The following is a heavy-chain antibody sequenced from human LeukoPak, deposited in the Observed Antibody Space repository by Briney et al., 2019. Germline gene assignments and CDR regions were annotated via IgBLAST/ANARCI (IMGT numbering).Heavy chain of an antibody. CDR3: ARDPNAMVTSLFDY. Sequence: ASVKVSCKASGYTFTTYAISWVRQAPGQGLEWMGWISAYYGNTTYAQKFQGRVTMTTDTFTSTAYMELRSLRSDDTAVYYCARDPNAMVTSLFDYWGQGTLVTVSS. CDR1: GYTFTTYA. CDR2: ISAYYGNT. V-gene: IGHV1-18*01. J-gene: IGHJ4*02. D-gene: IGHD5-18*01.